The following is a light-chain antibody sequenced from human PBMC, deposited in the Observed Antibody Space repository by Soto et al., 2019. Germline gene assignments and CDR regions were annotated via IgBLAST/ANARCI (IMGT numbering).Light chain of an antibody. CDR3: QQYSTSPWT. CDR2: GAS. V-gene: IGKV3-20*01. Sequence: EIVLTQSPGTLSLSPVERATLSCRASQNINSDYFAWYQQKPGQAPRLLIFGASTRATGIPARFSGSGSGTDFTLTISSLEPEDFAVYYCQQYSTSPWTFGQGTKVDIK. J-gene: IGKJ1*01. CDR1: QNINSDY.